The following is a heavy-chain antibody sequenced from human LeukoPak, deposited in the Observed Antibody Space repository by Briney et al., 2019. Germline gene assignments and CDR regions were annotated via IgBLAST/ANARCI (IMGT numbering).Heavy chain of an antibody. D-gene: IGHD3-9*01. CDR3: ARESPYYDILTGYSLNFFDY. CDR2: IYYSGST. CDR1: GGSISSSSYY. J-gene: IGHJ4*02. V-gene: IGHV4-39*07. Sequence: PSETLSPTCTVSGGSISSSSYYWGWIRQPPGKGLEWIGSIYYSGSTYYNPSLKSRVTISVDTSKNQFSLKLSSVTAADTAVYYCARESPYYDILTGYSLNFFDYWGQGTLVTVSS.